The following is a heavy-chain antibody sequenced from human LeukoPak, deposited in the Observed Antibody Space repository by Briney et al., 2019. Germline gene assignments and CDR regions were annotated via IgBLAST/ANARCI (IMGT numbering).Heavy chain of an antibody. CDR1: GFTFSSYS. D-gene: IGHD3-22*01. Sequence: GGSLRLSCAASGFTFSSYSMNWVRQAPGKGLEWVSSISSSSSYIYYADSVKGRFTISRDNAKNSLYLQMNSLRAEDTAVYYCASTLAAYDSSDSYWGQGTLVTVSS. CDR2: ISSSSSYI. CDR3: ASTLAAYDSSDSY. V-gene: IGHV3-21*01. J-gene: IGHJ4*02.